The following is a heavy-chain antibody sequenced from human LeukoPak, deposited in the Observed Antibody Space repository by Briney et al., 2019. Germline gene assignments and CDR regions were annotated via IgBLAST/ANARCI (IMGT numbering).Heavy chain of an antibody. CDR1: GGSISSYH. CDR2: IYYSGST. V-gene: IGHV4-59*01. Sequence: PSETLSLTCTVSGGSISSYHWSWVRQPPGKGLEWIGYIYYSGSTNYNPSLTSRVTISVDTSKNQFSLKLSSVTAADAAVYYCASGVANKLAFDIWGQGTMVTVSS. D-gene: IGHD2-8*01. CDR3: ASGVANKLAFDI. J-gene: IGHJ3*02.